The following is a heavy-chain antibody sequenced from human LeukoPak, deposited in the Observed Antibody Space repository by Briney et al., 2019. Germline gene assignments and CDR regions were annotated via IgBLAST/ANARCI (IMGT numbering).Heavy chain of an antibody. J-gene: IGHJ4*02. CDR3: ARGVDGSGSYSFDY. D-gene: IGHD3-10*01. Sequence: GRSLRLSCAASGFTFDDYAMHWVRQAPGKGLEWVSGISWNSGSIGYADSVKGRFTISRDNAKNSLYLQMNSLRAEDTAVYYCARGVDGSGSYSFDYWGQGTLVTVSS. CDR2: ISWNSGSI. CDR1: GFTFDDYA. V-gene: IGHV3-9*01.